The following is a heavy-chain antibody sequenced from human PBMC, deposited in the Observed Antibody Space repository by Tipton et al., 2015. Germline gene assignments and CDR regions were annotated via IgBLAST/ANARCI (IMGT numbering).Heavy chain of an antibody. J-gene: IGHJ4*02. V-gene: IGHV4-59*11. D-gene: IGHD4-23*01. Sequence: TLSLTCTVSGGSISSHYWSWIRQSPGKGLEWIGYISYSGTTNYNPSLNSRVTISVDTSKNQFSLKMSSVTASDTAVYYCARARGRHGGLFDSWGQGILVTVSS. CDR1: GGSISSHY. CDR2: ISYSGTT. CDR3: ARARGRHGGLFDS.